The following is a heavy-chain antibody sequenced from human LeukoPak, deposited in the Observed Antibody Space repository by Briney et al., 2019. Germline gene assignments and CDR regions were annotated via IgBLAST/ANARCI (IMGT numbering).Heavy chain of an antibody. V-gene: IGHV3-73*01. CDR1: GFTFSTYG. Sequence: GGSLRLSCVASGFTFSTYGMSWVRQASGKGLEWVGRIRSKANNDATAYAASVKGRFTISRDDSKNTAYLQMNSLKTEDTAVYYCTRPDDYGDYWGQGTLVTVSS. J-gene: IGHJ4*02. CDR2: IRSKANNDAT. CDR3: TRPDDYGDY.